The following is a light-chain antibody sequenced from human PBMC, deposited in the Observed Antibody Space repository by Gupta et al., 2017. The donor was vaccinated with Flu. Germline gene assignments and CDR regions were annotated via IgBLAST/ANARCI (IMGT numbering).Light chain of an antibody. CDR3: QQSYRPYS. Sequence: SSLSASVGDRVTITCRASQSISSYLNWYQQKPGKAPKLLIYAASSLQSGVPSRFSGSGSGTDFTLTISSLQPEDFATYYCQQSYRPYSFGQGTKLEIK. CDR1: QSISSY. CDR2: AAS. J-gene: IGKJ2*03. V-gene: IGKV1-39*01.